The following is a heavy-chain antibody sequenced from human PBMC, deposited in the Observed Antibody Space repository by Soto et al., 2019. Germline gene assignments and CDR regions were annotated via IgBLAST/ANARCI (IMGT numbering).Heavy chain of an antibody. Sequence: PCWSLRLSSAASGFTFSSYAMSWVRQAPGKGLEWVSAISGSGGSTYYADSVKGRFTISRDNSKNTLYLQMNSLRAEDTAVYYCAKSYRSWNRVYYYYGMDVWGQGTTVTVSS. CDR1: GFTFSSYA. D-gene: IGHD2-15*01. CDR3: AKSYRSWNRVYYYYGMDV. J-gene: IGHJ6*02. V-gene: IGHV3-23*01. CDR2: ISGSGGST.